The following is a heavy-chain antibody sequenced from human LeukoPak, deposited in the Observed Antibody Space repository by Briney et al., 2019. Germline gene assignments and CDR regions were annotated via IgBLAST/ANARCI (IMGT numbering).Heavy chain of an antibody. D-gene: IGHD3-9*01. Sequence: GRSLRLSCVASGFTFSSYGMHWVRQAPGKGLEWVAFISYDGSDKDYADSVKGRFTISRDNSKNTLYLQMNGLRAEDTAVYYCARQDWYLDYWGQGTLVTVSS. CDR2: ISYDGSDK. V-gene: IGHV3-30*19. CDR3: ARQDWYLDY. CDR1: GFTFSSYG. J-gene: IGHJ4*02.